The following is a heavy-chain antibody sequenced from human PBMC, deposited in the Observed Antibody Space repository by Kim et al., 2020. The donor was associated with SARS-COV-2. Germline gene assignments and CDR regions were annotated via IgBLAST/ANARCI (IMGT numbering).Heavy chain of an antibody. D-gene: IGHD1-26*01. CDR1: GFTFSSYG. V-gene: IGHV3-30*18. Sequence: GGSLRLSCAASGFTFSSYGMHWVRQAPGKGLEWVAVISYDGSNKYYADSVKGRFTISRDNSKNTLYLQMNSLRAEDTAVYYCAKGIVGATMTISQYYGMDVWGQGTTVTVSS. J-gene: IGHJ6*02. CDR2: ISYDGSNK. CDR3: AKGIVGATMTISQYYGMDV.